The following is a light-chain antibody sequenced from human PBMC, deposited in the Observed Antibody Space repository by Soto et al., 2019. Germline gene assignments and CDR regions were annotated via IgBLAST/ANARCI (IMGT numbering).Light chain of an antibody. Sequence: QSALTQHASVSGSPGQSITISCTGTSSDVGGFNYVSWYQQHPGKAPKLVIYGVFNRPSGVSNRFSGSRSGNTASLTISGLQAEDEAEYYCNSYTTSSTFVFGTGTQLTVL. CDR3: NSYTTSSTFV. CDR1: SSDVGGFNY. V-gene: IGLV2-14*01. J-gene: IGLJ1*01. CDR2: GVF.